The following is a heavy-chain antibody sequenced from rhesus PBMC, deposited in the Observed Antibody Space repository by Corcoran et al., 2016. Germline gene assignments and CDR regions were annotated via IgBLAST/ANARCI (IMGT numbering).Heavy chain of an antibody. D-gene: IGHD5-42*01. V-gene: IGHV4-127*01. CDR3: ARSWGYHFDY. Sequence: QVQLQESGPGLVKPSETLSLTCAVSGYSISSGYGWRWIRQPPGKGLEWIGYIGGSSGSTNYNPSLKSRVTISKDTSKNQFSLKLSSVTAADTAVYYCARSWGYHFDYWGQGVLVTVSS. J-gene: IGHJ4*01. CDR2: IGGSSGST. CDR1: GYSISSGYG.